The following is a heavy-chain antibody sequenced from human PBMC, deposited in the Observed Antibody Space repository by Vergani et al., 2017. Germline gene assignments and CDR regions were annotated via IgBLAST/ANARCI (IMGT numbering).Heavy chain of an antibody. CDR3: ARDPMAGTYFDY. CDR2: ISYDGSNK. J-gene: IGHJ4*02. V-gene: IGHV3-30-3*01. Sequence: QVQLVESGGGVVQPGRSLRLSCAASGFTFSSYAMHWVRPAPGKGLEWVAVISYDGSNKYYADSVKGRLTISRDNSKNTLYLQMNSLRAEDTAVYYCARDPMAGTYFDYWGQGTLVTVSS. CDR1: GFTFSSYA. D-gene: IGHD6-19*01.